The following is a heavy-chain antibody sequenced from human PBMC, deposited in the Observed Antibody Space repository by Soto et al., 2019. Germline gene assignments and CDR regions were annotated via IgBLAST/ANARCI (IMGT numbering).Heavy chain of an antibody. V-gene: IGHV4-4*07. CDR1: GGTISGYY. CDR2: IYSSGNT. Sequence: SLTCSVSGGTISGYYWTWIRQPAGKGLEWIGRIYSSGNTKYNPSLQSRVTMSLDTSNNQFSLRLTSVTAADTAVYYCARGQRFSDWFDPWGQGTLVTVS. CDR3: ARGQRFSDWFDP. J-gene: IGHJ5*02. D-gene: IGHD3-3*01.